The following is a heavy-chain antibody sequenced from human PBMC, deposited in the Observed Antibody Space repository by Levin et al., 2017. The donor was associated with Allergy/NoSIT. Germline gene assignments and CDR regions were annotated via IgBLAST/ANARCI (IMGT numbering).Heavy chain of an antibody. CDR2: ISWAGGST. Sequence: SLKISCAASGFTFNDHAMHWVRQVPGKGLEWVSGISWAGGSTGYADAVKGRFTISRDNAKNSLYLEMNSLRPEDTAFYYCARDGHYDNSGYGNYFDFWGQGTLVTVSS. D-gene: IGHD3-22*01. CDR1: GFTFNDHA. V-gene: IGHV3-9*01. CDR3: ARDGHYDNSGYGNYFDF. J-gene: IGHJ4*02.